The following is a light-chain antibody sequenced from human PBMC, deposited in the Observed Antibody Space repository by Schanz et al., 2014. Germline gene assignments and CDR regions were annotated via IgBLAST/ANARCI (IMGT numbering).Light chain of an antibody. CDR2: DVT. CDR3: CSYAGSSTFVV. Sequence: QSALTQPPSASGSPGQSVTISCTGTSSDVGGYNYVSWYQQHPGKAPKLMIYDVTNRPSGVSNRFSGSKSGNTASLTISGLQAEDEADYYCCSYAGSSTFVVFGGGTKLTVL. CDR1: SSDVGGYNY. V-gene: IGLV2-8*01. J-gene: IGLJ2*01.